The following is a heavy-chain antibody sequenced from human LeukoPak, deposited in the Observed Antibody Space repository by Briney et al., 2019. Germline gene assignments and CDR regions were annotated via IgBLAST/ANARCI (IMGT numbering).Heavy chain of an antibody. J-gene: IGHJ5*02. V-gene: IGHV1-8*03. D-gene: IGHD3-3*01. Sequence: ASVKVSCKASGYSFTSFDINWVRQAPGQGLEWMAWMDPTSGSTGYAQKFQGRVTLTRNTSTSTAYMELSSLRSDDTAVYYCTRGVTIFGVGDFWFDPWGQGTLVTVSS. CDR1: GYSFTSFD. CDR3: TRGVTIFGVGDFWFDP. CDR2: MDPTSGST.